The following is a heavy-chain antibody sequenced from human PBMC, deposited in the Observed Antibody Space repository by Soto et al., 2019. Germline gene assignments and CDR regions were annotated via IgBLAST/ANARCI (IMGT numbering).Heavy chain of an antibody. Sequence: ASVKVSCKASGYTFTSYGISWVRQAPGQGLEWMGWISAYNGNTNYAQKLQGRVTMTTDTSTSTAYMELRSLRSDDTAVYYCARDRIAAAGTRGYYYYYYGMDVWGQGTTVTVSS. CDR2: ISAYNGNT. D-gene: IGHD6-13*01. CDR3: ARDRIAAAGTRGYYYYYYGMDV. V-gene: IGHV1-18*01. J-gene: IGHJ6*02. CDR1: GYTFTSYG.